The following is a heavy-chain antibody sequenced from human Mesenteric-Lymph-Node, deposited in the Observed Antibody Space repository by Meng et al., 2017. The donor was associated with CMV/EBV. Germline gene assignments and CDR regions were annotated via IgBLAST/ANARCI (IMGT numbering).Heavy chain of an antibody. Sequence: GESLKISCAASGVSFSYYGMHWVRQAPGKGLEWVTFIRYDGSNKYYADSVKGRFTISRDNSKNTLYLQMNSLRDEDTAVYYCAKDLNRLCVGDCPFLHWGQGTLVTVSS. CDR1: GVSFSYYG. D-gene: IGHD2-21*01. CDR3: AKDLNRLCVGDCPFLH. J-gene: IGHJ1*01. CDR2: IRYDGSNK. V-gene: IGHV3-30*02.